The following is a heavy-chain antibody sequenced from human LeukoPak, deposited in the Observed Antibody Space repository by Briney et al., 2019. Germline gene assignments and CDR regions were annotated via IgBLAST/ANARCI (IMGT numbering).Heavy chain of an antibody. J-gene: IGHJ5*02. D-gene: IGHD6-13*01. V-gene: IGHV3-23*01. Sequence: GGSLRLSCAASGFTLSSYAMSWVRQAPGKGLEWVSIISGSGEDTYYTDSVKGRFTISRDNCKNTLSLQMSSLRVEDTAVYYCARFGSTSWTRWFDPWGQGTLVTVSS. CDR2: ISGSGEDT. CDR3: ARFGSTSWTRWFDP. CDR1: GFTLSSYA.